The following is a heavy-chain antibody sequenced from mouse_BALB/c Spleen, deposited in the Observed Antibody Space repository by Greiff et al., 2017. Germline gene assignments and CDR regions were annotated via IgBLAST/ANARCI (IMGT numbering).Heavy chain of an antibody. D-gene: IGHD3-3*01. V-gene: IGHV1-69*02. J-gene: IGHJ2*01. CDR3: GGGGTGGDPYFDY. Sequence: QVQLQQPGAELVKPGASVKLSCKASGYTFTSYWMHWVKQRPGQGLEWIGEIDPSDSYTNYKQKFKGKATLTVDKSSSTAYMQLSSLTSEDSAVFYCGGGGTGGDPYFDYWGQGTTLTVSS. CDR1: GYTFTSYW. CDR2: IDPSDSYT.